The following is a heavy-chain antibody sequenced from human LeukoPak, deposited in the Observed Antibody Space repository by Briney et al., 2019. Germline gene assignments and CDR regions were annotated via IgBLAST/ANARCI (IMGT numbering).Heavy chain of an antibody. CDR3: AMAVGDITIFGVLHGCFDP. V-gene: IGHV3-23*01. Sequence: GGSLRLSCAASGFTFSSYAMSWVRQAPGKGMEWVSAISGSGGSTYYADSVKGRFTISRDNSKNTLYLQMNSLRAEDTAVYYCAMAVGDITIFGVLHGCFDPWGQGTLVTVSS. J-gene: IGHJ5*02. CDR2: ISGSGGST. D-gene: IGHD3-3*01. CDR1: GFTFSSYA.